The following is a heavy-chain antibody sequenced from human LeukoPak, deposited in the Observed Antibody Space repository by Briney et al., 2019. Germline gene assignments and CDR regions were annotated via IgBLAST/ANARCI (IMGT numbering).Heavy chain of an antibody. CDR1: GFTFSSYG. J-gene: IGHJ6*02. D-gene: IGHD6-19*01. V-gene: IGHV3-30*18. CDR3: AKDLGAVAGTDPSGYGMDV. Sequence: PGGSLRLSCAASGFTFSSYGMHWDRQAPGKGLEWVAVISYDGSNKYYADSVKGRFTISRDNSKNTLYLQMNSLRAEDTAVYYCAKDLGAVAGTDPSGYGMDVWGQGTTVTVSS. CDR2: ISYDGSNK.